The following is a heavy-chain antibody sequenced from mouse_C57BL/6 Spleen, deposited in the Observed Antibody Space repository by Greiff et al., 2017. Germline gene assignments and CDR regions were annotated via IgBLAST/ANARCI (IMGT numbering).Heavy chain of an antibody. CDR2: ISSGGDYI. J-gene: IGHJ2*01. CDR1: GFTFSSYA. V-gene: IGHV5-9-1*02. CDR3: TRVFYDGEGFDY. D-gene: IGHD2-12*01. Sequence: EVKLVESGEGLVKPGGSLKLSCAASGFTFSSYAMSWVRQTPEKRLEWVAYISSGGDYIYYADTVKGRFTISRDNARNTLYLQMSSLKSEDTAMYYCTRVFYDGEGFDYWGQGTTLTVSS.